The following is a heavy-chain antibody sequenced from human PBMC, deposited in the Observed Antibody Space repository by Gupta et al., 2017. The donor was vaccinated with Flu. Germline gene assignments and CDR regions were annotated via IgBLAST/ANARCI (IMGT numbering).Heavy chain of an antibody. CDR2: IIPVFGPT. CDR1: GVTFSDYA. Sequence: QVQRVQSGAEVKKPGSSVKLSCQASGVTFSDYAINWVRRAPGQGLEWMGGIIPVFGPTKYAQKFQGRVTITADESTNTAYLELSSLRSEDTAVYYCARKGGGHCSGGTCYSFDYWGQGTLVTVSS. CDR3: ARKGGGHCSGGTCYSFDY. D-gene: IGHD2-15*01. J-gene: IGHJ4*02. V-gene: IGHV1-69*01.